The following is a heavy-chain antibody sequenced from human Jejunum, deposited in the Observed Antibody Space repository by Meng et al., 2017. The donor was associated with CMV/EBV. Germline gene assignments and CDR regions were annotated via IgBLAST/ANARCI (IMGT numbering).Heavy chain of an antibody. CDR2: IYHSGST. Sequence: QVQLQGSGPGLGKPSGTLSLTCAVSGGSLSRRNWWSWVRQPPGKGLEWIGEIYHSGSTNYNPSLKSRVTISVDESKNQFSLRLSSVTAADTAVYYCARVGAYCGGDCYHPRWGQGTLVTVSS. CDR3: ARVGAYCGGDCYHPR. CDR1: GGSLSRRNW. D-gene: IGHD2-21*02. V-gene: IGHV4-4*02. J-gene: IGHJ4*02.